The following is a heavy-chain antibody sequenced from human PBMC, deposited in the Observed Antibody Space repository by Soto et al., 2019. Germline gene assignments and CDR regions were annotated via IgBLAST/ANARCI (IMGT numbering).Heavy chain of an antibody. Sequence: QVQLVQSGAGVKMPGASVRVSCKASGYTFISHDISWVRQATGQGLEWMGWMNPNSGNTGYGQKFQGRGTMTRNHPTSTAYMELSSLRSDDTAVYYCARGRYAIRGAFIIGELDYWGQGSLVIVSS. D-gene: IGHD3-10*01. J-gene: IGHJ4*02. CDR1: GYTFISHD. V-gene: IGHV1-8*01. CDR3: ARGRYAIRGAFIIGELDY. CDR2: MNPNSGNT.